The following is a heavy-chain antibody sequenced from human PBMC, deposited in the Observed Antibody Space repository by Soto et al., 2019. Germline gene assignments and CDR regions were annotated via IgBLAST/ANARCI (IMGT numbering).Heavy chain of an antibody. CDR1: GFTFSSYA. J-gene: IGHJ6*02. CDR3: ARGGSGSYYEAYYYYDMDV. Sequence: PGGSLRLSCAASGFTFSSYAMHWVRQAPGKGLEWVAVISYDGSNKYYADSVKGRFTISRDNSKNTLYLQMNSLRAEDTAVYYCARGGSGSYYEAYYYYDMDVWGQGTTVTVSS. V-gene: IGHV3-30-3*01. CDR2: ISYDGSNK. D-gene: IGHD3-10*01.